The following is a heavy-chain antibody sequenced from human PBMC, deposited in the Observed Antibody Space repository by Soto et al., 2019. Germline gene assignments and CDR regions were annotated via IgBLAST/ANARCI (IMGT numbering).Heavy chain of an antibody. D-gene: IGHD3-16*01. CDR2: IYYSGST. J-gene: IGHJ3*02. V-gene: IGHV4-59*01. Sequence: QVQLQESGPGLVKPSETLSLTCTVSGGSISSYYWSWIRQPPGKGLEWIGYIYYSGSTNYNPSLKSRVTISVDTSKNQFSLKLSSVTAADTAVYYCARDPLEFGPETGIWGQGTMVTVSS. CDR1: GGSISSYY. CDR3: ARDPLEFGPETGI.